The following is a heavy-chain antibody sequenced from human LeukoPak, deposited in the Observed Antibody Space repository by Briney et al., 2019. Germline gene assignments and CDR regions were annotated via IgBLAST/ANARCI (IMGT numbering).Heavy chain of an antibody. D-gene: IGHD3-3*01. CDR3: ARDQYFDFWSSNATPYYFDY. CDR1: GGSISSYY. Sequence: SETLSLTCTVSGGSISSYYWSWIRQPAGKGLEWIGRIYTSGSANYNPSLKSRVTMSVDTSKNQFSLKLSSVTAADTAVYYCARDQYFDFWSSNATPYYFDYWGQGSLVTVSS. V-gene: IGHV4-4*07. J-gene: IGHJ4*02. CDR2: IYTSGSA.